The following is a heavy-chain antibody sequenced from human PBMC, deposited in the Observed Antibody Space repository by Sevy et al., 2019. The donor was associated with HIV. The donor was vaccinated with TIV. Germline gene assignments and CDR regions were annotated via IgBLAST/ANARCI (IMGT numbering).Heavy chain of an antibody. CDR3: ARDGGRITMVQGVLAYYHGMDV. D-gene: IGHD3-10*01. J-gene: IGHJ6*02. CDR2: SSSSSNYI. V-gene: IGHV3-21*01. Sequence: GGSLRLSCAASGFTFSIYSMNWVRQAPGKGLEWVSSSSSSSNYIYYADSVKGRFTISRDNAKNSLYLQMISLRAKDTAVYYCARDGGRITMVQGVLAYYHGMDVWGQGTTVTVSS. CDR1: GFTFSIYS.